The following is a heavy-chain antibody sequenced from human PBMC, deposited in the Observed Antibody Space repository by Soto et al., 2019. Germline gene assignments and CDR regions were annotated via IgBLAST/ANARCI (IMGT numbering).Heavy chain of an antibody. Sequence: PSETLSLTCAVYGGSFSGYYWSWIRQPPGKGLEWIGEINNSGSTNYNPSLKSRVTISVDTSKNQFSLKLSSVTAADTAVYYCARFALRRPKYAFDIWGQGTMVTV. CDR2: INNSGST. J-gene: IGHJ3*02. V-gene: IGHV4-34*01. D-gene: IGHD3-16*01. CDR1: GGSFSGYY. CDR3: ARFALRRPKYAFDI.